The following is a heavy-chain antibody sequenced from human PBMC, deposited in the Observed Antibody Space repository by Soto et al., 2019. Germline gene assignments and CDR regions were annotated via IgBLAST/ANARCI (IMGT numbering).Heavy chain of an antibody. D-gene: IGHD1-26*01. J-gene: IGHJ4*02. CDR1: GGSISSYY. V-gene: IGHV4-59*08. CDR3: ARRMYSGSNFDY. Sequence: SETLSLTCTVSGGSISSYYWTWIRQPPGKGLEWIGFMYYSGTTYYNPSLKSRVTISVDTSKNQFSLKLYSVTAADTAVYHCARRMYSGSNFDYWGQGTLVTVSS. CDR2: MYYSGTT.